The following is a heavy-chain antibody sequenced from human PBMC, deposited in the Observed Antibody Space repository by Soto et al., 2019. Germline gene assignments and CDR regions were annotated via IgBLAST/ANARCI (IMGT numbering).Heavy chain of an antibody. D-gene: IGHD3-3*01. V-gene: IGHV4-30-4*01. CDR3: ARSGITIFGVVLPYYYYGMDV. CDR1: GGSISSGDYY. Sequence: PSETLSLTCTVSGGSISSGDYYWIWIRQPPGKGLEWIGYIYYSGSTYYNPSLESRVTISVDTSKNQFSLKLSSVTAADTAVYYCARSGITIFGVVLPYYYYGMDVWGQGTTVTVSS. CDR2: IYYSGST. J-gene: IGHJ6*02.